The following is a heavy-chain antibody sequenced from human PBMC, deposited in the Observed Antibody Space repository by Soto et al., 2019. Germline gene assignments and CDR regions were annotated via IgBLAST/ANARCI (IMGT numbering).Heavy chain of an antibody. J-gene: IGHJ5*02. CDR1: GDSISSTSYT. Sequence: QLQLQESGPGLVEASETLSLTCTVSGDSISSTSYTWGWIRQPPGKGLEWIGTIYYSGSTYYNPYLKSRVIISVDTSKNHFSLRLSSVTAADTAVYYCARRIPVKAFDPWSQGTLVTVSS. CDR2: IYYSGST. CDR3: ARRIPVKAFDP. D-gene: IGHD6-19*01. V-gene: IGHV4-39*02.